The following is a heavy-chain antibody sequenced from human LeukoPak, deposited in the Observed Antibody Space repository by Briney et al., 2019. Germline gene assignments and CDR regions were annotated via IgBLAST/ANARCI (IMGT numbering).Heavy chain of an antibody. CDR1: GFTFSSYG. Sequence: QPGGSLRLSCAASGFTFSSYGMHWVRQAPGKGLEWVAVIWYDGSNKYYADSVKGRFTISRDNSKNTLYLQMNSLRAEDTAVYYCAKSTLNYHDSSGHDAFDIWGQGTMVTVSS. V-gene: IGHV3-33*06. CDR2: IWYDGSNK. J-gene: IGHJ3*02. D-gene: IGHD3-22*01. CDR3: AKSTLNYHDSSGHDAFDI.